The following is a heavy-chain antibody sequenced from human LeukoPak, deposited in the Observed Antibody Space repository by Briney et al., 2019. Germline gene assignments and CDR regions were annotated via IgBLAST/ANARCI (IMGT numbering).Heavy chain of an antibody. CDR2: ISYDGSYK. CDR1: GFTFSTYG. Sequence: GGSLRLSCAASGFTFSTYGMHWVRQAPGKGLEWVAVISYDGSYKSYADSVKGRYTISRANSKNTLYLQMNSLRVEDTAVYYCAKAASGYDYYYDYWRQGTLVTVSS. J-gene: IGHJ4*02. CDR3: AKAASGYDYYYDY. D-gene: IGHD5-12*01. V-gene: IGHV3-30*18.